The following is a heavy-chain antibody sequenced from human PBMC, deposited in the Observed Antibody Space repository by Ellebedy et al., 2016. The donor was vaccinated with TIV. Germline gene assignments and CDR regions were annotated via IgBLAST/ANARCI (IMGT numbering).Heavy chain of an antibody. CDR3: AREGGGSVGYYFDS. CDR2: ILPIVDIG. J-gene: IGHJ4*02. V-gene: IGHV1-69*04. CDR1: GGTFWTYG. Sequence: AASVQVSCKASGGTFWTYGISWVRQAPGQGLEWMGRILPIVDIGNSAQKFQGRVAISADKSTGTVYMELSNLRSDDTAVYFCAREGGGSVGYYFDSWGRGTLVTVSS. D-gene: IGHD3-16*01.